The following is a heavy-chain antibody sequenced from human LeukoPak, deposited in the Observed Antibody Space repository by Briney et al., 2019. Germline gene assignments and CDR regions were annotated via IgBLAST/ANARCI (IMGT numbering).Heavy chain of an antibody. V-gene: IGHV3-30-3*01. CDR3: ARAYSSSWPNWFDP. D-gene: IGHD6-13*01. Sequence: GGSLRHSCAASGFTFSSYAMHCVRQAPGKGLEWVAVISYDGSNKYYADSVKGRFTISRDNSKNTLYLQMNSLRAEDTAVYYCARAYSSSWPNWFDPWGQGTLVTVSS. CDR1: GFTFSSYA. CDR2: ISYDGSNK. J-gene: IGHJ5*02.